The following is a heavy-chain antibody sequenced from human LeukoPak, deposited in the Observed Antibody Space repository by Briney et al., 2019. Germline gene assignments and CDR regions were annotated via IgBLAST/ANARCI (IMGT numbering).Heavy chain of an antibody. CDR2: ISWSSGSI. V-gene: IGHV3-9*01. J-gene: IGHJ6*02. Sequence: GGSLRLSCAASGFTFDDYAMHWVRQAPGKGLEWVSGISWSSGSIGYADSVKGRFTISRDNAKNSLYLQMNSLRAEDTALYYCAKDIGYCSGGSCYYYYYGMDVWGQGTTVTVSS. CDR3: AKDIGYCSGGSCYYYYYGMDV. D-gene: IGHD2-15*01. CDR1: GFTFDDYA.